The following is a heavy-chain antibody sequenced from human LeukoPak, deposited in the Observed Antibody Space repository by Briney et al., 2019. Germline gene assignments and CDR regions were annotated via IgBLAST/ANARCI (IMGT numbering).Heavy chain of an antibody. V-gene: IGHV1-24*01. CDR1: GYTLTELS. D-gene: IGHD2-2*01. CDR2: FDPEDGET. CDR3: ARDGPIVVVPAASNFDY. Sequence: ASVKVSCKVSGYTLTELSMHWVRQAPGKGLEWMGGFDPEDGETIYAQKFQGRVTMTRNTSISTAYMELSSLRSEDTAVYYCARDGPIVVVPAASNFDYWGQGTLVTVSS. J-gene: IGHJ4*02.